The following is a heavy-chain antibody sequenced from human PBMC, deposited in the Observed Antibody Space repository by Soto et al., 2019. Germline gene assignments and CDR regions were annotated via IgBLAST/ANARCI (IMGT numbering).Heavy chain of an antibody. D-gene: IGHD5-18*01. J-gene: IGHJ3*01. CDR1: GGSVGSGEYY. V-gene: IGHV4-30-4*01. CDR2: IYDSGIT. Sequence: QVQLQESGPGLVKPSQTLSLACTVSGGSVGSGEYYYSWIRQPPGKGLEWIGYIYDSGITNYTPSLKGRVTMSLDRSNNQVSLKLSSVTAADTAVYFCARDVAHGYTENVWGQGTMVTLSS. CDR3: ARDVAHGYTENV.